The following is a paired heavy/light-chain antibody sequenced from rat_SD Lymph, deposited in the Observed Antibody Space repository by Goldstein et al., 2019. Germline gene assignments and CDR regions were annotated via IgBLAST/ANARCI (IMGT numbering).Heavy chain of an antibody. CDR2: MRYNGDT. CDR1: GFSLTGYS. Sequence: QVQLTESGPGLVHPSETLSLTCTVSGFSLTGYSVYWVRQPSGKGLEWMGRMRYNGDTSYNSALKSRLSISRDTSKNQVFLKMNSLQTDDTGTYYCTRAPRSTMGITLGYFDYWGQGVMVTVSS. J-gene: IGHJ2*01. CDR3: TRAPRSTMGITLGYFDY. V-gene: IGHV2-8*01. D-gene: IGHD1-9*01.
Light chain of an antibody. CDR2: YAS. CDR3: QQSYKFPLT. J-gene: IGKJ5*01. V-gene: IGKV12S11*01. CDR1: EDIYSN. Sequence: DIQMTQSPASLSASLGETVSIECLASEDIYSNLAWYQQKPGKSPQLLIYYASSLQDGVPSRFSGSESGTQYSLEINSLQPEDEGDYFCQQSYKFPLTFGSGTKLEIK.